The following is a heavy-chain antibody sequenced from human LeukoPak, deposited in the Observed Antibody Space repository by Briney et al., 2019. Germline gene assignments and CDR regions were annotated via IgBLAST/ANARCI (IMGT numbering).Heavy chain of an antibody. V-gene: IGHV4-39*07. Sequence: SETLSLTCTVSGGSISSSSYYWGWIRQPPGKWLEWIGSIYYSGSTYYNPSRKSLVTISVDMSKKQFSLKLRSVTAAVAAVFSCARDSEYYDFWSGYYGYNWFDPWGQGTLVTVSS. CDR1: GGSISSSSYY. D-gene: IGHD3-3*01. J-gene: IGHJ5*02. CDR3: ARDSEYYDFWSGYYGYNWFDP. CDR2: IYYSGST.